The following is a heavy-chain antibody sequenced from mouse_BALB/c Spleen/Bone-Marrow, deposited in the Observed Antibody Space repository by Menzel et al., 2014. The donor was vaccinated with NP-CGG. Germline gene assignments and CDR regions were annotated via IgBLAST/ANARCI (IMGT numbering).Heavy chain of an antibody. CDR2: IYPYNGGT. V-gene: IGHV1-18*01. D-gene: IGHD1-1*01. J-gene: IGHJ3*01. CDR3: ARSDYYGSSYKAWFTY. CDR1: GYSFTGYT. Sequence: VQLQQPGPELVKPGTSMKISCKASGYSFTGYTTNWVKQSHGKNLEWIGLIYPYNGGTTYNQKFKGKATFTIDKASSTAYMELLSLTSEDSAVYYCARSDYYGSSYKAWFTYWGQGTLVTVSA.